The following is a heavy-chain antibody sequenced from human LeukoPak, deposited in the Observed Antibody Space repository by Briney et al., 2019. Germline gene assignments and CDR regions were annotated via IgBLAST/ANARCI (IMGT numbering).Heavy chain of an antibody. V-gene: IGHV4-34*01. CDR2: INHSGST. CDR3: ARGYDY. J-gene: IGHJ4*02. CDR1: GGSFSGYY. Sequence: SETLSLTCAVYGGSFSGYYWSWIRQPPGKGLEWIGEINHSGSTNYNPSLKSRVTISVDTSKNQFSLRLSSVTAADTAVYYCARGYDYWGQGTLVTVSS.